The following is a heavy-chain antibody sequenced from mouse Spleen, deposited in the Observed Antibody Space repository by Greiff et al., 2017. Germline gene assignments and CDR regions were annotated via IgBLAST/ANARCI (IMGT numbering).Heavy chain of an antibody. V-gene: IGHV5-15*01. CDR1: GFTFSDYG. CDR2: ISNLAYSI. CDR3: ARREVATDWYFDV. Sequence: EVHLVESGGGLVKPGGSLKLSCAASGFTFSDYGMAWVRQAPGKGPEWVAFISNLAYSIYYADTVTGRFTISRENAKNTLYLEMSSLRSEDTAMYYCARREVATDWYFDVWGAGTTVTVSS. J-gene: IGHJ1*01. D-gene: IGHD1-1*01.